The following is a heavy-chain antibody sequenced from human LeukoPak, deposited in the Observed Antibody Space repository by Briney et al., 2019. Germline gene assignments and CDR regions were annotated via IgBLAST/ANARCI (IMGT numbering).Heavy chain of an antibody. CDR1: GFTFRTYE. Sequence: QPGGSLRLSCVASGFTFRTYEMNWVRQAPGKGLEWVSYISGSDPTVYYADSVRGRFTISRDNAKNSLYLQMNSLRAEDTAVYYCERDKIGYYRWFDPWGQGTLVTVSS. J-gene: IGHJ5*02. V-gene: IGHV3-48*03. CDR2: ISGSDPTV. CDR3: ERDKIGYYRWFDP. D-gene: IGHD1-26*01.